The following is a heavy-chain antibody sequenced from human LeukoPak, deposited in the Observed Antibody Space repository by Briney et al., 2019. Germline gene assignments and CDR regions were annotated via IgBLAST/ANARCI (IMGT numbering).Heavy chain of an antibody. V-gene: IGHV3-7*01. CDR2: IKQDGSEM. J-gene: IGHJ6*02. D-gene: IGHD6-25*01. Sequence: GGSLRLSCAASGFTFSTYWMTWVRQSPEKGVEWVANIKQDGSEMYYVDSVKGRFTVSRDNAKNSLYLQMSSLRAGDTAVYYCARYQGGGWDVWGQGTTVTVSS. CDR3: ARYQGGGWDV. CDR1: GFTFSTYW.